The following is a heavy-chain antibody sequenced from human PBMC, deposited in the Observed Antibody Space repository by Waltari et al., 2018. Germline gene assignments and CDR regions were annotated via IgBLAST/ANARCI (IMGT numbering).Heavy chain of an antibody. CDR3: ARDRRIVERDAIGGLDV. J-gene: IGHJ6*02. D-gene: IGHD2-21*01. V-gene: IGHV4-59*01. CDR1: GGSISLFY. CDR2: INYLGRT. Sequence: QLRLLESGPGVVKPSETLSLTCSLSGGSISLFYWSWIRQSAETGLEWIGYINYLGRTYYNPSLKSRVSISVDPSKREFSLNLTSVTAAYTAVYYCARDRRIVERDAIGGLDVWGQG.